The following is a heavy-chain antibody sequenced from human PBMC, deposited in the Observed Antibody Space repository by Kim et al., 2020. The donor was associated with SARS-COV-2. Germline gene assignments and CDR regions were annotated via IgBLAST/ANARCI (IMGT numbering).Heavy chain of an antibody. CDR1: EFTFSTSW. D-gene: IGHD6-19*01. CDR3: AKGVSVAPHYYYHYGMDV. Sequence: GGSLRLSCAASEFTFSTSWMTWVRQAPGKGLEWVASIKQDAYESYYVDSVMGRFTISRDNAKNLLYLQMNSLRPEDTAVYYCAKGVSVAPHYYYHYGMDVWGQGTTVTVSS. J-gene: IGHJ6*02. V-gene: IGHV3-7*03. CDR2: IKQDAYES.